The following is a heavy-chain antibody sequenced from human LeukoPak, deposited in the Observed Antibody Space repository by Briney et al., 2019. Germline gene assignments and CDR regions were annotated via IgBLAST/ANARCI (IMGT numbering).Heavy chain of an antibody. V-gene: IGHV4-39*02. D-gene: IGHD3-22*01. CDR1: GGSISSSSHY. CDR2: IYYSGST. J-gene: IGHJ4*02. Sequence: PSETLSLTCTVSGGSISSSSHYWGWIRQPPGKGLEWIGSIYYSGSTYYNPSLKSRVTISVDTSKNQFSLKMSSVTAADTAVYYCARESYDSSGYYYGGGFDYWGQGTLVTVSS. CDR3: ARESYDSSGYYYGGGFDY.